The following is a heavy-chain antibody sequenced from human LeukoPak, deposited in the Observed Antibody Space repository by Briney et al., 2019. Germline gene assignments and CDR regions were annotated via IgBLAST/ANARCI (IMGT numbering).Heavy chain of an antibody. J-gene: IGHJ4*02. CDR2: ISSSSSYI. V-gene: IGHV3-21*01. CDR1: GFTFSSYS. D-gene: IGHD3-9*01. Sequence: PGGSLRLSCAASGFTFSSYSMNWVRQAPGKGLEWVSSISSSSSYIYYADSVKGRFTISRDNAKSSLYLQMNSLRAEDTAVYYCARALGGYDILTGQDYWGQGTLVTVSS. CDR3: ARALGGYDILTGQDY.